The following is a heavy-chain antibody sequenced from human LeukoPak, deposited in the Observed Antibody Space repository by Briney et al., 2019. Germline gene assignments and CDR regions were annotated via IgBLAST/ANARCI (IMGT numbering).Heavy chain of an antibody. J-gene: IGHJ6*02. CDR3: AKEREDYYGSGSYYYYYYGMDV. CDR1: GFTFSSYG. D-gene: IGHD3-10*01. V-gene: IGHV3-33*06. CDR2: IWYDGSNK. Sequence: PGGSLRLSCAASGFTFSSYGMHWVRQAPGKGLEWVAVIWYDGSNKYYADSVKGRFTISRDNSKNTLYLQMNSLRAEDTALYYCAKEREDYYGSGSYYYYYYGMDVWGRGTTVTVSS.